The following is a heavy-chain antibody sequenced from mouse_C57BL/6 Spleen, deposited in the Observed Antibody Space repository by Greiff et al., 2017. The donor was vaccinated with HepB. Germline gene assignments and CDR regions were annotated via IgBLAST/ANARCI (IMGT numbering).Heavy chain of an antibody. CDR2: IYPGDGDT. D-gene: IGHD1-1*01. CDR3: ARRHYYGSAWFAY. Sequence: QVQLQQSGAELVKPGASVKISCKASGYAFSSYWMNWVKQRPGKGLEWIGQIYPGDGDTNYNGKFKGKATLTADKSSSTAYMQLSSLTSEDSAVYFCARRHYYGSAWFAYWGQGTLVTVSA. J-gene: IGHJ3*01. V-gene: IGHV1-80*01. CDR1: GYAFSSYW.